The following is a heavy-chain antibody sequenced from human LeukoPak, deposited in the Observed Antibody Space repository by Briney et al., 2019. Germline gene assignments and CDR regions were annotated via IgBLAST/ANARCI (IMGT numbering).Heavy chain of an antibody. D-gene: IGHD3-10*01. CDR2: IYYSGST. Sequence: SETLSLTCTVSGGSISSYYWSWIRQPPGKGLEWIGYIYYSGSTNYNPSLKSRVTISVDTSKNQFSLKLSSVTAADTAVYYCARELGYYGYYYYMDVWGKGTTVTVSS. J-gene: IGHJ6*03. CDR1: GGSISSYY. V-gene: IGHV4-59*12. CDR3: ARELGYYGYYYYMDV.